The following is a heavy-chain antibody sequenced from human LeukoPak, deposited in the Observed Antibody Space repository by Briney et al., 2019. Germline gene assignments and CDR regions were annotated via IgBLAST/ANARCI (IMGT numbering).Heavy chain of an antibody. CDR3: ARVPKGGNFDP. J-gene: IGHJ5*02. V-gene: IGHV1-18*01. CDR2: ISAYNGNT. CDR1: GYTFTSYG. D-gene: IGHD3-16*01. Sequence: GESLKISCKASGYTFTSYGISWVRQAPGQGLEWMGWISAYNGNTNYAQKLQGRVTMTTDTSTSTAYMELRSLRSDDTAVYYCARVPKGGNFDPWGQGTLVTVSS.